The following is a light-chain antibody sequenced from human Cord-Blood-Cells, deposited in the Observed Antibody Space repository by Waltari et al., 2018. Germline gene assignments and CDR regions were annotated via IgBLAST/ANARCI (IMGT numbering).Light chain of an antibody. CDR2: RNN. V-gene: IGLV1-47*01. CDR3: AAWDDSLSGPV. CDR1: SSKIGSNY. J-gene: IGLJ2*01. Sequence: QSVLTQPPSASGTPGQRVTISCSGSSSKIGSNYVYWYQQLPGTAPKLLINRNNQRPSGVPDRFSGSKSGTSASLAISGLRSEDEADYYCAAWDDSLSGPVFGGGTKLTVL.